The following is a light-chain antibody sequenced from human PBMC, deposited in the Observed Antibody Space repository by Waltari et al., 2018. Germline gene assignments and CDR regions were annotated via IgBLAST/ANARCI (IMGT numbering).Light chain of an antibody. CDR2: DVS. J-gene: IGLJ2*01. CDR3: SSYISSSTLEL. CDR1: SSDVGTYNY. Sequence: QSALTQPASVSGSPGQSITISCTGTSSDVGTYNYVSWYQQHPGKAPKLMFFDVSFRPSGVSNRFSGSKSGNTASLTISGLQAEDEADYYCSSYISSSTLELFGGGTSLTVL. V-gene: IGLV2-14*03.